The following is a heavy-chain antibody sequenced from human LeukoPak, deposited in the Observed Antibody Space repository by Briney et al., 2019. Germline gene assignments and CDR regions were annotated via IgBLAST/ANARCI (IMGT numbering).Heavy chain of an antibody. CDR2: IKQDGTEK. Sequence: PGGSLRLSCAASGFTFTNYWMSWVRQAPGKGLEWVANIKQDGTEKNYVDSVKGRFTISRDNAKNSLYLQMDSLRAEDTALYYCAKDLTYYYGLGSSTNAFDIWGQGTMVTVSS. D-gene: IGHD3-10*01. CDR1: GFTFTNYW. V-gene: IGHV3-7*03. CDR3: AKDLTYYYGLGSSTNAFDI. J-gene: IGHJ3*02.